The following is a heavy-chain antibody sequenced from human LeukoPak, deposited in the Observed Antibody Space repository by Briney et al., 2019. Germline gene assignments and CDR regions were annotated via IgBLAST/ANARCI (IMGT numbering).Heavy chain of an antibody. CDR2: IYYSGST. CDR1: GGSISSYY. J-gene: IGHJ3*02. V-gene: IGHV4-59*01. Sequence: SETLSLTCTVSGGSISSYYWSWIRQPPGKGLEWIGYIYYSGSTNYNPSLKSRVTISVDTSKNQFSLKLSSVTAADTAVYYCARAKYFRSPSCFFDALDIGGKGKRVTV. CDR3: ARAKYFRSPSCFFDALDI. D-gene: IGHD2-2*01.